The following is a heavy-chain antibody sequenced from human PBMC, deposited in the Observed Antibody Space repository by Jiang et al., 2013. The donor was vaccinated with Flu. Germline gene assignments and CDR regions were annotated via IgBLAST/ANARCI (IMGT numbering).Heavy chain of an antibody. V-gene: IGHV3-11*06. D-gene: IGHD6-19*01. J-gene: IGHJ4*02. CDR2: ISSSSYT. Sequence: WVSYISSSSYTNYADSVKGRFTISRDNAKNSLYLQMNSLRAEDTAVYYCARVWLAVTPYSSGWYFDYWGQGTLVTVSS. CDR3: ARVWLAVTPYSSGWYFDY.